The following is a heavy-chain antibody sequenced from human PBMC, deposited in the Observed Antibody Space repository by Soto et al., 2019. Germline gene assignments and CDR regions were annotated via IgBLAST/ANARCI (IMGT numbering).Heavy chain of an antibody. CDR2: IWYDGSNK. Sequence: QVQLVESGGGVVQPGRSLRLSCAASGFTFSSYGMHWVRQAPGKGLEWVAVIWYDGSNKYYADSVKGRFTISRDNSKKTLYLQMNSLRAEDTAVYYCARDARDIVVVAALWPYYMDVWGKGTTVTVSS. CDR1: GFTFSSYG. D-gene: IGHD2-15*01. V-gene: IGHV3-33*01. J-gene: IGHJ6*03. CDR3: ARDARDIVVVAALWPYYMDV.